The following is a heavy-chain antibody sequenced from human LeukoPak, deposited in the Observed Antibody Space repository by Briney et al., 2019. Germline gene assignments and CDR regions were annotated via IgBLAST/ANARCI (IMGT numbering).Heavy chain of an antibody. CDR1: GFTFSSYA. Sequence: GGSLRLSCAASGFTFSSYAMSWVRQAPGKGLEWVSGISGSGDTTYYAHSVKGRFTISRDNSKNTLHLQMNGLRAEDTAVYYCAKDHKRFYAFDIWGQGTMVTVSS. V-gene: IGHV3-23*01. CDR3: AKDHKRFYAFDI. CDR2: ISGSGDTT. J-gene: IGHJ3*02.